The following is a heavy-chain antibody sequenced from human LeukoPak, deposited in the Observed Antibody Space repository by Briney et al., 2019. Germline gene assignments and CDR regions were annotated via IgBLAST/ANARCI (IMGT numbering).Heavy chain of an antibody. V-gene: IGHV4-34*01. CDR1: GGSFSGYY. CDR2: INHSGST. Sequence: SETLSLTCAVYGGSFSGYYWSWIRQPPPKGLEWIGEINHSGSTNYNPSLKSRVTISVDTSKNQFSLQLSSVTAADTAVYYWAREPRRSSSWLFYFDYWGQGTLVTVSS. CDR3: AREPRRSSSWLFYFDY. J-gene: IGHJ4*02. D-gene: IGHD6-13*01.